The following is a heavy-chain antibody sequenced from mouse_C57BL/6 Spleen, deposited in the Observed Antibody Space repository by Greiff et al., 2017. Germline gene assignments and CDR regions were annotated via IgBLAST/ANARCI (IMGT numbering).Heavy chain of an antibody. V-gene: IGHV2-6-1*01. D-gene: IGHD2-2*01. CDR1: GFSLTSYG. Sequence: VQLQQSGPGLVAPSQSLSITCTVSGFSLTSYGVHWVRLPPGKGLEWLVVIWRDGSTTYTSALKSRLSISKDNSNGQVFLKMNSLPTDDTAMYYCARQGVTPYYYTMEYWGQGTSVTVSS. CDR2: IWRDGST. CDR3: ARQGVTPYYYTMEY. J-gene: IGHJ4*01.